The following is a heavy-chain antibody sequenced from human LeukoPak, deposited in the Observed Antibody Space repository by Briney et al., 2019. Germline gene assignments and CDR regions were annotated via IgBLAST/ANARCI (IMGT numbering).Heavy chain of an antibody. D-gene: IGHD4-17*01. Sequence: PSETLSLTCAVYGGSFSGYYWSWIRQPPGKGLEWIGEINHSGSTNYNPSLKSRVTIPVDTSKNQFSLKLSSVTAADTAVYYCARVSGITVTTSWFDPWGQGTLVTVSS. CDR1: GGSFSGYY. V-gene: IGHV4-34*01. J-gene: IGHJ5*02. CDR3: ARVSGITVTTSWFDP. CDR2: INHSGST.